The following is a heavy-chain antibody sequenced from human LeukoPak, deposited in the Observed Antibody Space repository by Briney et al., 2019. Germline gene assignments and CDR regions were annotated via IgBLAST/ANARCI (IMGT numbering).Heavy chain of an antibody. Sequence: EASAKVSCKASGYTFTGYYMHWLRQAPGQGLEWMGWINPNSGGTNYAQKFQGRVTMTRDTSISTAYMELSRLRSDDTAVYYCARGRPREIQPFDYWGQGTLVTVSS. CDR3: ARGRPREIQPFDY. D-gene: IGHD5-24*01. V-gene: IGHV1-2*02. CDR1: GYTFTGYY. J-gene: IGHJ4*02. CDR2: INPNSGGT.